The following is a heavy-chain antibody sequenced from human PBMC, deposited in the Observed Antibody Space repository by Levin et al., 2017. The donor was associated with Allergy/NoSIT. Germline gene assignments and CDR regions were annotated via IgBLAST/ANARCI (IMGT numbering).Heavy chain of an antibody. V-gene: IGHV3-7*01. J-gene: IGHJ4*02. Sequence: PGESLKISCAASGFTFSGYWMSWVRQAPGKGLEWVANIKQDGGETDYVDSVKGQFTISRDNVKNSLHLQMNSLRVGDTAVYYCARLRGGYDFDYWGQGTLVTVSS. D-gene: IGHD5-12*01. CDR2: IKQDGGET. CDR1: GFTFSGYW. CDR3: ARLRGGYDFDY.